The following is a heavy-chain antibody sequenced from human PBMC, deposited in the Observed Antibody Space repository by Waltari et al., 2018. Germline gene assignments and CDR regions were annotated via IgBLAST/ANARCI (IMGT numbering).Heavy chain of an antibody. D-gene: IGHD1-26*01. CDR3: ARLGSETYYYYYGMDV. CDR2: FYYSGST. Sequence: QVQLQESGPGLVKPSETPSLTCTVSGGSISSYYWSWTRQPPGKGLEWIGQFYYSGSTNYNPALKSRVTISVDTSKNQFSLKLSSVTAADTAVYYCARLGSETYYYYYGMDVWGQGTTVTVSS. J-gene: IGHJ6*02. V-gene: IGHV4-59*08. CDR1: GGSISSYY.